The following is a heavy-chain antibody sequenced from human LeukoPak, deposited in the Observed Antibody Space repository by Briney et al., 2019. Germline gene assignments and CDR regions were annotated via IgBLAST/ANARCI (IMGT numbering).Heavy chain of an antibody. CDR2: ISSSSGSI. J-gene: IGHJ3*02. V-gene: IGHV3-48*01. Sequence: GGSLGLSCVASGFTFSSYGMNWVRQAPGKGLEWVSYISSSSGSIYYADSVKGRFTISRDNAMNSLYLQMNSLRAEDTAVYYCARNRLRGGDIWGQGTMVTVSS. CDR1: GFTFSSYG. D-gene: IGHD2-21*01. CDR3: ARNRLRGGDI.